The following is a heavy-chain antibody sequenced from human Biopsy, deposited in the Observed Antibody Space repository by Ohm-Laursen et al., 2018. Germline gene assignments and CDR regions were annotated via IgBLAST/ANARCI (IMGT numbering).Heavy chain of an antibody. J-gene: IGHJ4*02. V-gene: IGHV4-34*01. D-gene: IGHD5-12*01. CDR1: GGSFSGSY. CDR2: MSHSGST. CDR3: ARWEVGYSANDLRFDY. Sequence: SDTLSLTRAVYGGSFSGSYWTWIRQPPGKGLEWLGEMSHSGSTNHNPSLKSRVTISMDTSKNQFSLKLTSVTAADTAVYYCARWEVGYSANDLRFDYWGQGTLVTVSS.